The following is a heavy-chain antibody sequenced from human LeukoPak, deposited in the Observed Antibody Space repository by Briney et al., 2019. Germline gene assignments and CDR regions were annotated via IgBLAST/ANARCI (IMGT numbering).Heavy chain of an antibody. CDR3: ARAHLGKGSYYYYYMDV. CDR2: IYYSGST. Sequence: PSETLSLTCTVSGGSISSYYWSWIRQPPGKGLEWIGYIYYSGSTNYNPSLKSRVTISVDTSKTHFSLKLSSVTAADTAVYYCARAHLGKGSYYYYYMDVWGKGTTVTVSS. D-gene: IGHD3-10*01. J-gene: IGHJ6*03. CDR1: GGSISSYY. V-gene: IGHV4-59*01.